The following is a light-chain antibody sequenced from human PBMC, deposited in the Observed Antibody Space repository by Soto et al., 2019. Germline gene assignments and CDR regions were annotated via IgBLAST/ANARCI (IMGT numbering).Light chain of an antibody. J-gene: IGKJ1*01. V-gene: IGKV1-6*01. Sequence: ASLGDRVTITCRASQGITDDLGWYQQKPGKPPKVLIYGASNLQSGVPPRFSGSGSGTDFTLAVSSLQPEDSATYYCLQDINYPWTFGQGTKVDIK. CDR2: GAS. CDR1: QGITDD. CDR3: LQDINYPWT.